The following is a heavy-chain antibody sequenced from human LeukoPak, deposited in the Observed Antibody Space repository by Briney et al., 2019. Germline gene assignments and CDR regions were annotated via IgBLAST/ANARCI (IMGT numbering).Heavy chain of an antibody. V-gene: IGHV4-59*01. D-gene: IGHD3-22*01. CDR2: IYYSGST. CDR3: ARSSEGRYYYDSSGFSYYYYYMDV. J-gene: IGHJ6*03. Sequence: SETLSLTCTVSGGSISSYYWSWIRQPPGMGLEWIGYIYYSGSTYYNPSLRSRVTISVDTSKNQFSLKLSSVTAADTAVYYCARSSEGRYYYDSSGFSYYYYYMDVWGKGTTVTITS. CDR1: GGSISSYY.